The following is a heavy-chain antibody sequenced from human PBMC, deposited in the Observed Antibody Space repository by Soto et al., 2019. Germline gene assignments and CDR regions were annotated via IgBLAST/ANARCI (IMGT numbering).Heavy chain of an antibody. CDR1: VFTFSSYW. D-gene: IGHD6-13*01. V-gene: IGHV3-74*01. CDR2: INSDGSST. Sequence: PGGSLRLSCAASVFTFSSYWMHWVRQAPGKGLVWVSRINSDGSSTSYADSVKGRFTISRDNAKNTLYLQMNSLRAEDTAVYYCARDAAAAGFGYYYYYYGMDVWGQGTTVTVSS. CDR3: ARDAAAAGFGYYYYYYGMDV. J-gene: IGHJ6*02.